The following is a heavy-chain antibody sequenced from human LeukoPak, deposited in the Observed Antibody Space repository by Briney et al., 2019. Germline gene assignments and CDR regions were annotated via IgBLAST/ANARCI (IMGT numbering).Heavy chain of an antibody. J-gene: IGHJ6*03. Sequence: GASVKVSCKASGYTFTSYYMHWVRQAPGQGLEWMGIINPSGGSTSYAQKFQGRVTMTRDTSTSTVYMELSSLRSEDTAVYYCARGPHEELLEGTAYYYYYMDVWGKGTTVTISS. D-gene: IGHD1-26*01. CDR3: ARGPHEELLEGTAYYYYYMDV. CDR2: INPSGGST. V-gene: IGHV1-46*01. CDR1: GYTFTSYY.